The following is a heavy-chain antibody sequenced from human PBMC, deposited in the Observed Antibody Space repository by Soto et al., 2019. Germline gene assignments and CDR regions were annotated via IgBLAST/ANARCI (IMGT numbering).Heavy chain of an antibody. D-gene: IGHD6-19*01. CDR2: IWFDGSNK. CDR1: GFPFSSHS. J-gene: IGHJ4*02. Sequence: GGSLRLSCSSSGFPFSSHSMHWVRPAPGKGLEWVANIWFDGSNKNYADSVKGRFTISRDNSKNTLFLQVNSLRAEDTAIYYCARAAYTSGYYYFDHWGQGTPVTVSS. CDR3: ARAAYTSGYYYFDH. V-gene: IGHV3-33*01.